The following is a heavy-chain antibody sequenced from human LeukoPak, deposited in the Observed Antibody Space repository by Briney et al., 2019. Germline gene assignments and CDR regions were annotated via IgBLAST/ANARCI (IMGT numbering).Heavy chain of an antibody. V-gene: IGHV3-43D*03. CDR2: ISWDGGST. Sequence: GGSLRLSCAASGFTFDDYAMHWVRQAPGKGLEWVSLISWDGGSTYYADSVKGRFTISRDNSKNSLYLQMNSLRAEDTALYYCAKEAYGDYVGGFDYWGQGTLVTVSS. CDR1: GFTFDDYA. J-gene: IGHJ4*02. CDR3: AKEAYGDYVGGFDY. D-gene: IGHD4-17*01.